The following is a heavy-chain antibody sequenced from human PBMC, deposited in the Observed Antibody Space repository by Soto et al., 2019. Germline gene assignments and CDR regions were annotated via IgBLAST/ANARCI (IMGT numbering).Heavy chain of an antibody. Sequence: SETLSLTCTVSGGSVSSGSYYWSWIRQPPGKGLEWIGYIYYSGSTNYNPSLKSRVTISVDTSKNQFSLKLSSVTAADTAVYYCARSVYNYYDSSGYYSPFDYWGQGTLVTVSS. J-gene: IGHJ4*02. CDR1: GGSVSSGSYY. CDR2: IYYSGST. CDR3: ARSVYNYYDSSGYYSPFDY. V-gene: IGHV4-61*01. D-gene: IGHD3-22*01.